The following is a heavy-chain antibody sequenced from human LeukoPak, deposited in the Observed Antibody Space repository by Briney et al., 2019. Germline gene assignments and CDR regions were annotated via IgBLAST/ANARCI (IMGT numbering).Heavy chain of an antibody. J-gene: IGHJ4*02. Sequence: PGGSLRLSCAASGFTFSSYSMNWVRQAPGKGLEWVSSISSSSTYIYYADSVKGRFTISRDNAKNSLYLQMNSLRAEDTAVYYCARDLSGSYSTLDYWGQGTLVTVSS. V-gene: IGHV3-21*01. CDR1: GFTFSSYS. D-gene: IGHD1-26*01. CDR2: ISSSSTYI. CDR3: ARDLSGSYSTLDY.